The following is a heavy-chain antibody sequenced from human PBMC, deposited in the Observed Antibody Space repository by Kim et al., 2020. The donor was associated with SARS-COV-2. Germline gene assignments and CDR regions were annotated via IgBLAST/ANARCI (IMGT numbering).Heavy chain of an antibody. CDR1: GFTFSDYY. Sequence: GGSLRRSCAASGFTFSDYYMSWIRQAPGKGLEWVSYISSSGSTIYYADSVKGRFTISRDNAKNSLYLQMNSLRAEDTAVYYCARDTAVAGTYKIDYWGQGTLVTVSS. CDR3: ARDTAVAGTYKIDY. CDR2: ISSSGSTI. D-gene: IGHD6-19*01. J-gene: IGHJ4*02. V-gene: IGHV3-11*01.